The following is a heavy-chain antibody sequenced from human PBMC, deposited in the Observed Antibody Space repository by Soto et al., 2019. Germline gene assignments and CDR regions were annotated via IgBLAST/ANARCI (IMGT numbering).Heavy chain of an antibody. CDR3: AKDRAAGDYYYYYGMDV. Sequence: GGSLRLSCAASGFTFSSYAMSWVRQAPGKGLEWVSAISGSGGSTYYADSVKGRFTISRDNSKNTLYLQMNSLRAEDTAVYYCAKDRAAGDYYYYYGMDVWGQGTTVTVSS. CDR1: GFTFSSYA. D-gene: IGHD6-13*01. CDR2: ISGSGGST. V-gene: IGHV3-23*01. J-gene: IGHJ6*02.